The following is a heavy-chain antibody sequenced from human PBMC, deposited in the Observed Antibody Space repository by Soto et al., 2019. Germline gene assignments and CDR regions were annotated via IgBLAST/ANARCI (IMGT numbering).Heavy chain of an antibody. CDR1: GYTFTSNG. J-gene: IGHJ4*02. V-gene: IGHV1-18*01. CDR3: ARDRNHGLDN. CDR2: ISANSGNT. D-gene: IGHD1-1*01. Sequence: QVQLVQSGAEVKKPGASVKVSCKASGYTFTSNGISWVRQAPGQGLEWMGWISANSGNTNYAETLQGRVTMTTETSTTTAYMELRSRRSDDTAVYYCARDRNHGLDNWGQGTLVTVSS.